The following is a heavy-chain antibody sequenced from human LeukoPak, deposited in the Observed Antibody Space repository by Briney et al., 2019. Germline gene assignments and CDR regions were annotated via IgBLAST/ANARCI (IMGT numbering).Heavy chain of an antibody. J-gene: IGHJ5*02. D-gene: IGHD6-6*01. CDR1: GYTFTGYY. CDR2: INPNSGGT. CDR3: AFGDSSSGWFDP. Sequence: ASEKVSCKASGYTFTGYYMHWVRQAPGQGLEWMGWINPNSGGTNYVQKFQGRVTMTRDTSISTAYMELSRLRSDDTAVYYCAFGDSSSGWFDPWGQGTLVTVSA. V-gene: IGHV1-2*02.